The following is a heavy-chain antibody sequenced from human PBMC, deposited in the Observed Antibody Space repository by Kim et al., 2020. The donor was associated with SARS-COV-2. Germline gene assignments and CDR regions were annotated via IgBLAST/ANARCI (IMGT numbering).Heavy chain of an antibody. CDR2: TRNKANSYTT. D-gene: IGHD3-22*01. CDR3: ARGDYYDSSGYYYDVAFDI. CDR1: GFTFSDHY. Sequence: GGSLRLSCAASGFTFSDHYMDWVRQAPGKGLEWVGRTRNKANSYTTEYAASVKGRFTISRDDSKNSLYLQMNSLKTEDTAVYYCARGDYYDSSGYYYDVAFDIWGQGTMVTVSS. J-gene: IGHJ3*02. V-gene: IGHV3-72*01.